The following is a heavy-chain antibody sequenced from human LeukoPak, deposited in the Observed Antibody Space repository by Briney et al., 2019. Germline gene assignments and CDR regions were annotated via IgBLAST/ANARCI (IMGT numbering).Heavy chain of an antibody. D-gene: IGHD6-13*01. CDR1: GGSISSYY. J-gene: IGHJ3*02. CDR3: ARRRRIAGVGTDALDI. V-gene: IGHV4-59*08. Sequence: SETLSLTCTVSGGSISSYYWTWIRQPPGKGLEWIGYIYNSESTNYNPSLKSRVTISVDTSKNQFSLKLTSVTAADTAMYYCARRRRIAGVGTDALDIWGQGTMVTVSS. CDR2: IYNSEST.